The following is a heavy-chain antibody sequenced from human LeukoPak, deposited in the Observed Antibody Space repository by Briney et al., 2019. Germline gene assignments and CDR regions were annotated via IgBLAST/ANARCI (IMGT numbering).Heavy chain of an antibody. Sequence: SETLSLTCAVHGGSFSGYYWSWIRQPPGKGLEWIGEINHSGSTNYNPSLKSRVTISVDTSKNQFSLKLSSVTAADTAVYYCARSRARIYYGSGSYYDYWGQGTLVTVSS. CDR2: INHSGST. V-gene: IGHV4-34*01. J-gene: IGHJ4*02. CDR3: ARSRARIYYGSGSYYDY. D-gene: IGHD3-10*01. CDR1: GGSFSGYY.